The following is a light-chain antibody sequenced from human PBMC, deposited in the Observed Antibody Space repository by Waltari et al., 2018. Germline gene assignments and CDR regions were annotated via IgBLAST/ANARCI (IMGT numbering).Light chain of an antibody. Sequence: EIVMTKSPATLSVSPGERATLSCRASQSVSSNLAWYQQKPGQAPRLLIYGASTRATGIPARFSGSGSGTEFTLTISSLQSEDFAVYHCQQYNNWPPLTFGGGTKVEIK. CDR2: GAS. V-gene: IGKV3-15*01. CDR1: QSVSSN. CDR3: QQYNNWPPLT. J-gene: IGKJ4*01.